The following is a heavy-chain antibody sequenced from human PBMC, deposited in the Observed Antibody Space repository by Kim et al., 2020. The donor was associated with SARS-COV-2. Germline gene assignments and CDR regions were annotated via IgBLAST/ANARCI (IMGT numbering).Heavy chain of an antibody. CDR2: ISYDGSNK. V-gene: IGHV3-30-3*01. Sequence: GGSLRLSCAASGFTFSSYAMHWVRQAPGKGLEWVAVISYDGSNKYYADSVKGRFTISRDNSKNTLYLQMNSLRAEDTAVYYCARAQTPYCSSTSCFEDGFEYWGQGTLVTVSS. J-gene: IGHJ4*02. D-gene: IGHD2-2*01. CDR3: ARAQTPYCSSTSCFEDGFEY. CDR1: GFTFSSYA.